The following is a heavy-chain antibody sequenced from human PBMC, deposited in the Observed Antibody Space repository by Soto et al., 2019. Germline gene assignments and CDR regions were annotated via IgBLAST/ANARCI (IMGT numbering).Heavy chain of an antibody. Sequence: GGSLRLSCSASGFTFSSYAMHWVRQAPGKGLEYVSAISSNGGSTYYADSVKGRFTISRDNSKNTLYLQMSSLRAEDTAVYYCVKDSVRWQWQITDAFDIWGQGTMVTVSS. CDR2: ISSNGGST. CDR3: VKDSVRWQWQITDAFDI. D-gene: IGHD6-19*01. J-gene: IGHJ3*02. V-gene: IGHV3-64D*08. CDR1: GFTFSSYA.